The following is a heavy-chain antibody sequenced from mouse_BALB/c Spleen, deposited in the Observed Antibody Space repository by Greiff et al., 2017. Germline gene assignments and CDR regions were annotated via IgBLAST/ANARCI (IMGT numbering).Heavy chain of an antibody. V-gene: IGHV1-26*01. CDR2: INPYNGAT. J-gene: IGHJ2*01. CDR1: GYSFTGYY. D-gene: IGHD4-1*01. Sequence: EVQLQQSGPELVKPGASVKISCKASGYSFTGYYMHWVKQSHVKSLEWIGRINPYNGATSYNQNFKDKASLTVDKSSSTAYMELHSLTSEDSAVYYCARGVTGTGGLFDYWGQGTTLTVSS. CDR3: ARGVTGTGGLFDY.